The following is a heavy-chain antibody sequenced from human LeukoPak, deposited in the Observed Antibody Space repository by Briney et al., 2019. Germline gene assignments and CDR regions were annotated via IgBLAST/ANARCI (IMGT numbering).Heavy chain of an antibody. CDR3: ATHSDWRFDY. V-gene: IGHV3-7*01. Sequence: GGSLRLSCAASGFTFSSDWMSWVRQAPGKGLEWVANINQDGSERNYVDSVKGRFTISRDNAKSSVFLQMNSLGADDTAVYYCATHSDWRFDYWGQGTLVSVSS. CDR1: GFTFSSDW. J-gene: IGHJ4*02. CDR2: INQDGSER. D-gene: IGHD6-19*01.